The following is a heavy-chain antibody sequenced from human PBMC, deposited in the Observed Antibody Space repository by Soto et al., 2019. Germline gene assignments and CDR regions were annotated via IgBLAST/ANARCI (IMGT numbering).Heavy chain of an antibody. CDR1: GYTFTGYY. J-gene: IGHJ5*02. CDR3: ARGGPDYDILTGTRGPWFDP. V-gene: IGHV1-2*02. D-gene: IGHD3-9*01. Sequence: ASVKVSCKASGYTFTGYYMHWLRQAPGQGLEWMGWINPNSGGTNYAQKFQGRVTMTRDTSISTAYMELSRLRSDDTAVYYCARGGPDYDILTGTRGPWFDPWGQGTLVTVSS. CDR2: INPNSGGT.